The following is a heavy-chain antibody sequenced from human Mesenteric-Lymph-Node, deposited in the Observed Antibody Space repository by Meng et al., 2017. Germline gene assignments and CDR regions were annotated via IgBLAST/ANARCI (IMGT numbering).Heavy chain of an antibody. CDR2: IIPFLGIP. Sequence: VQVWQSGAEGKKRGSSLQVTCKASCGSISNFTLNGVRQVPGHGLEWMGRIIPFLGIPNYAQKFQGSVTISAEKATDTAYLELNRLRSEDTALYYCATGRVGDYWSDWGQGTLVTVSS. D-gene: IGHD2-8*02. V-gene: IGHV1-69*02. CDR3: ATGRVGDYWSD. CDR1: CGSISNFT. J-gene: IGHJ4*02.